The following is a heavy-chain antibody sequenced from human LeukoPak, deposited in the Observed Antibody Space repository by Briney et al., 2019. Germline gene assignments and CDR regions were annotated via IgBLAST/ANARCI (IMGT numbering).Heavy chain of an antibody. D-gene: IGHD3-10*01. CDR3: ARAGFDYYGSGSYYIPESV. CDR2: INPNSGGT. CDR1: GYTFTGYY. V-gene: IGHV1-2*02. Sequence: ASVKVSCKASGYTFTGYYMHWVRQAPGQGLEWMGWINPNSGGTNYAQKFQGRVTMTRDTSISTAYMELSRLRSDDTAVYYCARAGFDYYGSGSYYIPESVWGQGTLVTVSS. J-gene: IGHJ4*02.